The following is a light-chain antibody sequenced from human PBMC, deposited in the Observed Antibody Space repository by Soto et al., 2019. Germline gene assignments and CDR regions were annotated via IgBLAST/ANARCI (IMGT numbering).Light chain of an antibody. Sequence: QSVLTQPASVSGSPGQSITISCTGTSSDVGGYNYVSWYQQRPGKAPRFVIYDVTNRPSGVSNHFSGSKSGNTASLTISGFQAEDEADYYCSSYTTSNTRQVVFGTGTKVTVL. CDR2: DVT. CDR3: SSYTTSNTRQVV. J-gene: IGLJ1*01. CDR1: SSDVGGYNY. V-gene: IGLV2-14*01.